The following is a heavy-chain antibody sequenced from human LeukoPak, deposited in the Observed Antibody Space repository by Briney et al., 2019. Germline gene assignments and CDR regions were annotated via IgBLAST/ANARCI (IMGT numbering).Heavy chain of an antibody. CDR2: MYISGST. D-gene: IGHD3-16*01. J-gene: IGHJ5*02. V-gene: IGHV4-61*02. CDR1: GGPNSSGDDF. CDR3: ASLYYDCSSVDS. Sequence: SQTVTLICTVSGGPNSSGDDFWRWIRQPAGKGLEWIGRMYISGSTNYNPSLKSRVTMSVDTSKNQFSLKLSSVTAADTAVYYCASLYYDCSSVDSWGQGALVTVSS.